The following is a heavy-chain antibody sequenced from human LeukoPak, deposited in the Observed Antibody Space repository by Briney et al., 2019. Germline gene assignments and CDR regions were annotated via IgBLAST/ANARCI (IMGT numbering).Heavy chain of an antibody. CDR2: INHSGST. D-gene: IGHD6-6*01. CDR3: ARGGDSSSGKPFDY. Sequence: SETLSLTCAVYGGSFSGYYWSWLRQPPGKGLEWIGEINHSGSTNYNPSLTSGGTISVDTSKNQCSLKLSSVTAADTAVYYCARGGDSSSGKPFDYWGQGTLVTVSS. CDR1: GGSFSGYY. J-gene: IGHJ4*02. V-gene: IGHV4-34*01.